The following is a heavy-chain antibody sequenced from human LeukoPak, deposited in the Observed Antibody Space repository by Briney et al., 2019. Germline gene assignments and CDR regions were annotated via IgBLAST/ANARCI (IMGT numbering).Heavy chain of an antibody. CDR3: ARLDHRRFYDSSGQIDY. CDR2: INHSGST. J-gene: IGHJ4*02. D-gene: IGHD3-22*01. V-gene: IGHV4-34*01. CDR1: GGSFNGYY. Sequence: PSETLSLTCAVYGGSFNGYYWSWIRQPPGKGLEWIGEINHSGSTNYNPSLKSRVTISVDTSKNQFSLKLSSVTAADTAMYYCARLDHRRFYDSSGQIDYWGQGTLVTVSS.